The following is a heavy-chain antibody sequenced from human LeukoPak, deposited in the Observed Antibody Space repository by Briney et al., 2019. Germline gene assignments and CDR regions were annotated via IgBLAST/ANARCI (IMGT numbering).Heavy chain of an antibody. D-gene: IGHD2-2*01. CDR3: ARGYCSSTSCYVFFDY. CDR1: GYTFGAYY. V-gene: IGHV1-2*02. J-gene: IGHJ4*02. Sequence: ASVKVSCKASGYTFGAYYMYWVRQAPGQGLEWMGWIRPNSGGTNYAQKFQGRVTMTRDTSISTAYMELSRLRSDDTAVYYCARGYCSSTSCYVFFDYWGQGTLVTVSS. CDR2: IRPNSGGT.